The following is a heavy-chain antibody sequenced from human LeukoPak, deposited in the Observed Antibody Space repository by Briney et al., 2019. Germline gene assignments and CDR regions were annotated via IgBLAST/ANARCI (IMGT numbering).Heavy chain of an antibody. CDR1: GGPISSSNW. Sequence: SETLSLTCAVSGGPISSSNWWSWVRQPPGKGLEWIGEIYHSGSTNYNPSLKSRVTTSVDKSKNQFSLKLSSVTAADTAVYYCARIPSRRIWGYYFDYWGQGTLVTVSS. CDR3: ARIPSRRIWGYYFDY. J-gene: IGHJ4*02. V-gene: IGHV4-4*02. D-gene: IGHD3-16*01. CDR2: IYHSGST.